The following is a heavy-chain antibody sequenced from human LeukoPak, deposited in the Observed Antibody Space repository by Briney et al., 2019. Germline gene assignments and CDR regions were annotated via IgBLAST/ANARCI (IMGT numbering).Heavy chain of an antibody. CDR2: IIPIFGTA. D-gene: IGHD3-22*01. CDR1: GGTFSSYA. V-gene: IGHV1-69*13. Sequence: SVKVSCKASGGTFSSYAISWVRQAPGQGLEWMGGIIPIFGTANYAQKFQGRVTITADESTSTACMELSSLRSEDTAVYYCARGRYYYDSSGYSPFDYWGQGTLVTVSS. CDR3: ARGRYYYDSSGYSPFDY. J-gene: IGHJ4*02.